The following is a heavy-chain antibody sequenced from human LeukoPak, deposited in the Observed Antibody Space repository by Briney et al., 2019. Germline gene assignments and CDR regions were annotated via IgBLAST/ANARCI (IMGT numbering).Heavy chain of an antibody. V-gene: IGHV4-59*01. D-gene: IGHD1-26*01. CDR3: AGRSARYFDH. CDR2: IFYSGST. CDR1: GDSISSYY. Sequence: SETLPLTCTVSGDSISSYYWSWIRQPPGEGLQWIGYIFYSGSTNYNASLRSRVAISVDTSKNQFSLRLTSVTAADTADYYCAGRSARYFDHWGQGALVTVSS. J-gene: IGHJ4*02.